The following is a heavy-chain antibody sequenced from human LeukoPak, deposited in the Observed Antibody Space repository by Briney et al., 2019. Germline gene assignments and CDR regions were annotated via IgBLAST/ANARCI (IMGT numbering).Heavy chain of an antibody. CDR2: ISSSSSYI. J-gene: IGHJ3*02. CDR1: GFTFSSYT. V-gene: IGHV3-21*04. CDR3: ARTRQTTMIAKDAFDI. Sequence: GGSLRLSCAASGFTFSSYTMNWVRQAPGKGLEWVSFISSSSSYIYDADSVKGRFTISRDNSKNTLYLQMNSLRAEDTAVYYCARTRQTTMIAKDAFDIWGQGTMVTVSS. D-gene: IGHD3-22*01.